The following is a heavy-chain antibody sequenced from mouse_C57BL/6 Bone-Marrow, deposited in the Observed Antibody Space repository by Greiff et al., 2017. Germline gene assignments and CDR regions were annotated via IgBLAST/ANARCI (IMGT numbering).Heavy chain of an antibody. CDR1: GYTFTSYW. D-gene: IGHD1-1*01. Sequence: QVQLQQPGAELVMPGASVKLSCKASGYTFTSYWMHWVKQRPGQGLEWIGEIDPSDSYTNYNQKFKGKSTLTVDKSSSTAYMQLSSLTSEDSAVYYCARYYYGLNWYCDVWGTGTTVTVSS. J-gene: IGHJ1*03. CDR3: ARYYYGLNWYCDV. V-gene: IGHV1-69*01. CDR2: IDPSDSYT.